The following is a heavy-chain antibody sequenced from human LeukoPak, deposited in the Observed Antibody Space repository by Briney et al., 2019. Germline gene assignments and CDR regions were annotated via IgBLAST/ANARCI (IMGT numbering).Heavy chain of an antibody. CDR1: GFTFSDYW. CDR3: ARAHGGNSGYYYYGMDV. J-gene: IGHJ6*02. V-gene: IGHV3-7*01. CDR2: IKQDGSEK. D-gene: IGHD4-23*01. Sequence: GGSLRLSCAASGFTFSDYWMSWVRQAPGKGLEWVANIKQDGSEKYYVDSVKGRFTISRDNAKNSLYLQMNSLRAEDTGVYYCARAHGGNSGYYYYGMDVWGQGTTVTVSS.